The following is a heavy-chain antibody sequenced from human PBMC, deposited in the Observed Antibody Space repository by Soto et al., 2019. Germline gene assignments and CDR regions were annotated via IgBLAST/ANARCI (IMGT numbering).Heavy chain of an antibody. D-gene: IGHD6-19*01. V-gene: IGHV3-23*01. Sequence: EVQLLESGGGLVQPGGSLRLSCAASGFTFSSYAMSWVRQAPGKGLEWVSAISGSGGSTYYADSVKGRFTISRDNSKNTLYLQMNSLRAEDTAVYYCAKDRRQWLESYYYYGMDVWGQGTTVTVSS. CDR1: GFTFSSYA. CDR2: ISGSGGST. CDR3: AKDRRQWLESYYYYGMDV. J-gene: IGHJ6*02.